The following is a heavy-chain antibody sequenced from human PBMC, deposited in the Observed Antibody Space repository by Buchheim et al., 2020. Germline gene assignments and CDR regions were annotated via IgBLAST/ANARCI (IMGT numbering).Heavy chain of an antibody. D-gene: IGHD3-10*01. CDR1: GFTFSPYW. Sequence: EVQLVESGGGLVQPGGSLRLSCAASGFTFSPYWMYWVRQAPGKGLVWVSHTNSDGRSTTYADSVKGRFTIPRDNAKNTLYLQMNSLRAEDTAVYYCARGDYFGMDVWGQGTT. J-gene: IGHJ6*02. V-gene: IGHV3-74*01. CDR2: TNSDGRST. CDR3: ARGDYFGMDV.